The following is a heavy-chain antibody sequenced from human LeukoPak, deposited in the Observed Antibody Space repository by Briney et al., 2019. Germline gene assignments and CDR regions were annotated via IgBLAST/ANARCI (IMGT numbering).Heavy chain of an antibody. V-gene: IGHV1-46*01. Sequence: ASVKVSCKASGYTFTSYYMHWVRQAPGQGLEWMGLINPTGGSTGYAQKFQGRVTMTRDMSTSTVYMELSSLGAEDTAVYYCARSLRVRGVPDYMDVWGKGTTVTISS. CDR1: GYTFTSYY. J-gene: IGHJ6*03. D-gene: IGHD3-10*01. CDR3: ARSLRVRGVPDYMDV. CDR2: INPTGGST.